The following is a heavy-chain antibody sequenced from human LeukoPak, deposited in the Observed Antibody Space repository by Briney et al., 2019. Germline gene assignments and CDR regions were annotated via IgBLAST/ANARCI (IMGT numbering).Heavy chain of an antibody. J-gene: IGHJ4*02. CDR1: GFTFSTYG. V-gene: IGHV3-21*01. Sequence: GGSLRLSRAASGFTFSTYGMSWVRQAPGKGLEWVSSISSSSSYIYYADSVKGRFTISRDNAKNSLYLQMNSLRAEDTAVYYCASSAGGYDHFDYWGQGTLVTVSS. CDR2: ISSSSSYI. D-gene: IGHD5-12*01. CDR3: ASSAGGYDHFDY.